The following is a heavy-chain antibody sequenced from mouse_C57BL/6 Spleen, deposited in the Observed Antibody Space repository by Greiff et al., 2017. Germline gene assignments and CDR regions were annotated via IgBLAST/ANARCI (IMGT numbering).Heavy chain of an antibody. CDR3: ARASDY. D-gene: IGHD6-2*01. J-gene: IGHJ4*01. CDR1: GFTFSDYG. V-gene: IGHV5-17*01. Sequence: EVMLVESGGGLVKPGGSLKLSCAASGFTFSDYGMHWVRQAPETGLEWVAYLSSGSSTIYYADTVKGRFTISRDNAKNTLFLQMTSLRSEDTAMYYCARASDYWGKGTSVTVSS. CDR2: LSSGSSTI.